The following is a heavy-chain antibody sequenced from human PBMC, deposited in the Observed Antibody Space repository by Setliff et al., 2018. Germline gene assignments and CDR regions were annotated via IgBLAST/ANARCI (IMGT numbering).Heavy chain of an antibody. CDR1: GGSISSHY. V-gene: IGHV4-59*11. Sequence: PSETLSLTCTVSGGSISSHYWSWIRQPPGKGLEWIGEINHSGSTYYNPSLKSRVTISVDTSKNQFSLKLSSVTAADTAVYYRARDVRYYYGSGSYYNDWFDPWGQGTLVTVSS. J-gene: IGHJ5*02. CDR3: ARDVRYYYGSGSYYNDWFDP. CDR2: INHSGST. D-gene: IGHD3-10*01.